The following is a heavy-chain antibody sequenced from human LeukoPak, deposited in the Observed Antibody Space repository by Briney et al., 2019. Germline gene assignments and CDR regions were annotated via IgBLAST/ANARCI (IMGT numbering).Heavy chain of an antibody. CDR1: GYTFTSYG. CDR3: ARASDPILYYYMDV. V-gene: IGHV1-2*02. D-gene: IGHD2-2*01. CDR2: INPNSGGT. J-gene: IGHJ6*03. Sequence: ASVKVSCKASGYTFTSYGISWVRQAPGQGLEWMGWINPNSGGTNYAQKFQGRVTMTRDTSISTAYMELSRLRSDDTAVYYCARASDPILYYYMDVWGKGTTVTVSS.